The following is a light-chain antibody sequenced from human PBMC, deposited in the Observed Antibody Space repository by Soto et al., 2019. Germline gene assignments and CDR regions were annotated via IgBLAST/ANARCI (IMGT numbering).Light chain of an antibody. Sequence: QSALTQPASVSGSPGQSITISCTGTSSDVGSYNLVSWYQQHPGKAPKLMIYEGSKRPSGVSNRFSGSKSGNTASLTISGLQAEDEDEYYCCSYAGSSTWVVFGGGTKLTVL. CDR1: SSDVGSYNL. CDR2: EGS. V-gene: IGLV2-23*01. J-gene: IGLJ2*01. CDR3: CSYAGSSTWVV.